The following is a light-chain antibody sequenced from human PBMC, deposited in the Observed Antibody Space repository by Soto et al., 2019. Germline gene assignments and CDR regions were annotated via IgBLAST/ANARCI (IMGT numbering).Light chain of an antibody. CDR2: GAS. Sequence: IVLTQSPATLSLSPGERATLSCRASQSVSSYLAWYQQKPGQAPGLLIYGASNRATGIPGRFSGSGSGTDFSLTISSLESEDFAVYYCQHRGKWPRTFGQGTKLEIK. CDR3: QHRGKWPRT. J-gene: IGKJ2*01. CDR1: QSVSSY. V-gene: IGKV3-11*01.